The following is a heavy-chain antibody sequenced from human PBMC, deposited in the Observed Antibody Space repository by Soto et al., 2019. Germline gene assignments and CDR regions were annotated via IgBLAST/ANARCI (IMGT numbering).Heavy chain of an antibody. J-gene: IGHJ3*01. CDR3: ARVGLGAFDAFDV. CDR1: GFTFSGYW. D-gene: IGHD1-26*01. Sequence: PGGSLRLSCAASGFTFSGYWMHWVRQVPGKVLVWVSRINSDGSSRSYADSVKGRFTISRDNAKNTLHLQMNSLRAEDTAVYYCARVGLGAFDAFDVWGQGTLVTVSS. CDR2: INSDGSSR. V-gene: IGHV3-74*01.